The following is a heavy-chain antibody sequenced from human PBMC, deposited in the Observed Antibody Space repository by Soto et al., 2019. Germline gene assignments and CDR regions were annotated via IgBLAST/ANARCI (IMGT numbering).Heavy chain of an antibody. V-gene: IGHV1-18*01. CDR1: GYSFGFYG. CDR3: AREGPPEDY. Sequence: ASVKVSCKASGYSFGFYGINWVRQAPGQGLEWMGWINAYNGNTNYAQKLQGRVTMTTDTSTSTAYMELRSLRSDDTAVYYCAREGPPEDYWGQGTLVTVSS. CDR2: INAYNGNT. J-gene: IGHJ4*02.